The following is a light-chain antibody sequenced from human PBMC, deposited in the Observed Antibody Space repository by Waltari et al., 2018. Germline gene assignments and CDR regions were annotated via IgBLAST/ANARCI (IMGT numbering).Light chain of an antibody. J-gene: IGKJ4*01. CDR3: QHYDSYPVT. CDR2: DAS. CDR1: QRIGRR. V-gene: IGKV1-5*01. Sequence: DIQMTQSPSTLSASVGDRVTITCRASQRIGRRMAWYQQRPGKAPEILIYDASRLQSGVPSRFSGSGSGPEFTLIISSLQPDDFATYYCQHYDSYPVTFGGGTKVEIK.